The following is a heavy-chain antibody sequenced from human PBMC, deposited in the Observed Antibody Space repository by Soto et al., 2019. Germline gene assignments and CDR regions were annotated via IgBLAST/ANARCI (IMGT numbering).Heavy chain of an antibody. J-gene: IGHJ4*02. V-gene: IGHV1-58*01. CDR3: AEKGGDTTEGFDY. CDR1: GFTFTSSA. Sequence: SVKVSCKASGFTFTSSAVQWVRQARGQRLEWIGWIVVGSGNTNYAQKFQERVTITRDMSTSTAYMELSSLRSEDTAVYYYAEKGGDTTEGFDYWGRETLVPVSS. CDR2: IVVGSGNT. D-gene: IGHD5-18*01.